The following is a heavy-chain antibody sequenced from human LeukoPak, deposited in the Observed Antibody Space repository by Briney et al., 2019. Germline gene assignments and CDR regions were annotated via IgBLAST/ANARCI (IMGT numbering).Heavy chain of an antibody. CDR1: GLTFTSSD. CDR2: IVVGSGNT. Sequence: SVKVSCKAYGLTFTSSDMQWVRQARGQRLEWIGWIVVGSGNTNYAQKFQERVTITRDMSTSTAYMELSSLRSEDTAVYYCAASYSSSSSPGYWGQGTLVTVSS. V-gene: IGHV1-58*02. CDR3: AASYSSSSSPGY. J-gene: IGHJ4*02. D-gene: IGHD6-6*01.